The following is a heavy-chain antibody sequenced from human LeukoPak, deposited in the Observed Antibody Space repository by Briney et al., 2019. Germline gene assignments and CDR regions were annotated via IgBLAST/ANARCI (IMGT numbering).Heavy chain of an antibody. CDR3: ARVVRGSTLDY. Sequence: SETLSLTCAVYGGSFSGYYWSWIRQPPGKGLEWIGYIYYSGSTNYNPSLKSRVTISVDTSKNQFSLKLSSVTAADTAVYYCARVVRGSTLDYWGQGTLVTVSS. CDR1: GGSFSGYY. D-gene: IGHD3-10*01. CDR2: IYYSGST. V-gene: IGHV4-59*01. J-gene: IGHJ4*02.